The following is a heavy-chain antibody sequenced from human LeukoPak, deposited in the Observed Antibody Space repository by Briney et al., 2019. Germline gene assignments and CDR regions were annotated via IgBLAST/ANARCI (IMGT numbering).Heavy chain of an antibody. V-gene: IGHV4-30-2*01. Sequence: SETLSLTCAVSGGSISSGGYSWSWIRQPPGKGLEWIGYIYHSGSTYYNPSLKSRVTISVDRSKNQFSLKLSSVTAADTAVYYCAREQQLDKFDYWGQGTLVTVSS. CDR3: AREQQLDKFDY. CDR1: GGSISSGGYS. CDR2: IYHSGST. D-gene: IGHD6-13*01. J-gene: IGHJ4*02.